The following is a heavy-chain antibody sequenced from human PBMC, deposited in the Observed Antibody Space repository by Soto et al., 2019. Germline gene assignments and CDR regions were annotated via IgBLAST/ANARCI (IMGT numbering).Heavy chain of an antibody. V-gene: IGHV3-7*05. D-gene: IGHD6-6*01. CDR3: AGVASLAAFY. J-gene: IGHJ4*02. Sequence: EVQLVESGGGLVQPGGSLRLSCADSGFTFSSYWMSWVRQAPGKGLEWVANIKQDGNEKYYVDSVKGRFTISRDNAKNSLYLQMHSLRAGDTAVYYCAGVASLAAFYWGQGTLVTVSS. CDR1: GFTFSSYW. CDR2: IKQDGNEK.